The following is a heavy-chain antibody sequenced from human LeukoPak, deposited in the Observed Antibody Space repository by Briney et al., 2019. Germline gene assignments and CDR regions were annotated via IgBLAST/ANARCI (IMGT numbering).Heavy chain of an antibody. CDR2: IYYSGST. V-gene: IGHV4-59*01. CDR1: GGSISRYY. J-gene: IGHJ5*02. D-gene: IGHD1-7*01. Sequence: PSETLSLTCTVSGGSISRYYWSWIRQPPGKGLEWIGYIYYSGSTNHNPSLKSRVTISVDRSKNQFSLKLSSVTAADTAVYYCAREDNWNYFPFDTWGQGTLVTVSS. CDR3: AREDNWNYFPFDT.